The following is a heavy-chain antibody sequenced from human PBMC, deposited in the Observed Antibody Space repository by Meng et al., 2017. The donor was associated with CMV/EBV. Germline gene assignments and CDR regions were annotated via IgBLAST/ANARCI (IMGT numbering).Heavy chain of an antibody. CDR1: GGSFSGYY. V-gene: IGHV3-7*01. Sequence: ETLSLTCAVYGGSFSGYYWSWIRQPPGKGLEWVANIKQDGSEKYYVDSVKGRFTISRDNAKNSLYLQMNSLRAEDTAVYYCARSSSWYFQTDYYYYGMDVWGQGTTVTVSS. J-gene: IGHJ6*02. CDR3: ARSSSWYFQTDYYYYGMDV. D-gene: IGHD6-13*01. CDR2: IKQDGSEK.